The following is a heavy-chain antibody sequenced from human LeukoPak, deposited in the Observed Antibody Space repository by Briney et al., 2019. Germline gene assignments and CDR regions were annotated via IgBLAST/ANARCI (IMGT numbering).Heavy chain of an antibody. V-gene: IGHV3-21*01. Sequence: GGALSLSCPASRFTFRSYSMNWLRQAPGKGLEWVSSISSSSNYIYYADSVKGRLTISRDNAKNSLYLQMNSLRAEDTAVYYCARDPQPYYDFWSGYVYFDHWGQGTLVTVSS. J-gene: IGHJ4*02. CDR1: RFTFRSYS. D-gene: IGHD3-3*01. CDR2: ISSSSNYI. CDR3: ARDPQPYYDFWSGYVYFDH.